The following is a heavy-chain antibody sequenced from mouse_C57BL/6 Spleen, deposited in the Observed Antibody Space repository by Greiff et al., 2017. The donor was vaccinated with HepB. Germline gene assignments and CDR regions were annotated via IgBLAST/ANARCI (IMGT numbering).Heavy chain of an antibody. Sequence: VQLQQPGAELVKPGASVKMSCKASGYTFTSYWITWVKQRPGQGLEWIGDIYPGSGSTNYNEKFKSKATLTVDTSSSTAYMQLSSLTSEDSAVYYCARPTTVVAEDWYFDVWGTGTTVTVSS. CDR2: IYPGSGST. D-gene: IGHD1-1*01. CDR3: ARPTTVVAEDWYFDV. V-gene: IGHV1-55*01. CDR1: GYTFTSYW. J-gene: IGHJ1*03.